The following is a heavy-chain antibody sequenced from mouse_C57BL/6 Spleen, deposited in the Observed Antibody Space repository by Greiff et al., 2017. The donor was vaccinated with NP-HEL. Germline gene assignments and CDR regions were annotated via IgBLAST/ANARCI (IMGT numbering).Heavy chain of an antibody. CDR2: IDPSDSYT. Sequence: VQLQQPGAELVKPGASVKLSCKASGYTFTSYWMQWVKQRPGQGLEWIGEIDPSDSYTNYNQKFKGKATLTVDTSSSTAYMQLSSLTSEDSAVYYCARAIYYDFDYWGQGTTLTVSS. V-gene: IGHV1-50*01. D-gene: IGHD2-4*01. CDR3: ARAIYYDFDY. J-gene: IGHJ2*01. CDR1: GYTFTSYW.